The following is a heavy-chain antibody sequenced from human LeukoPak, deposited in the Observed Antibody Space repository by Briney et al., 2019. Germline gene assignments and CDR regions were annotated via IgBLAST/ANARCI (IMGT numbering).Heavy chain of an antibody. J-gene: IGHJ1*01. V-gene: IGHV4-38-2*01. D-gene: IGHD6-19*01. Sequence: SETLSLNCAVSGFSISGGYYWVWIQQPPGKGLEWIGSVYHNGNTLFNTSLKSRVTLSVDSSKNQFSLRLSSVTAADTARYYCARNEGIVVAGTWFDSWGQGTLVFVSS. CDR2: VYHNGNT. CDR1: GFSISGGYY. CDR3: ARNEGIVVAGTWFDS.